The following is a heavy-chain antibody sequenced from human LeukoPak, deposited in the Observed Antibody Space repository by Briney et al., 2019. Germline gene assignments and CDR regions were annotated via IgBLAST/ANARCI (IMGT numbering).Heavy chain of an antibody. CDR1: GFTFSNYW. CDR3: AKDRYSYAFEYFES. V-gene: IGHV3-74*01. J-gene: IGHJ4*02. D-gene: IGHD3-16*01. Sequence: GGSLRLSCVASGFTFSNYWMHWVRQPPGKGLVWVSRIYVDGRTTNYADSVKGRFTISRDNSKNTLSLQVSSLRAEDTAVYYCAKDRYSYAFEYFESWGQGTLVTVSS. CDR2: IYVDGRTT.